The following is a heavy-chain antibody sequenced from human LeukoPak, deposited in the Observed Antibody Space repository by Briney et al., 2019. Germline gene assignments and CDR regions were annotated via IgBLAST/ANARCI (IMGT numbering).Heavy chain of an antibody. Sequence: GSLRLSCAAPGFTFSSYSMNWVRQAPGKGLEWIGSVYYSGNTYYNSSLKSRVTISVDTSKNQFSLKLSSVTAADTAIYYCTREYGFMTTVFHAFDIWGQGTMVTVSS. CDR3: TREYGFMTTVFHAFDI. D-gene: IGHD4-17*01. J-gene: IGHJ3*02. CDR2: VYYSGNT. CDR1: GFTFSSYS. V-gene: IGHV4-39*07.